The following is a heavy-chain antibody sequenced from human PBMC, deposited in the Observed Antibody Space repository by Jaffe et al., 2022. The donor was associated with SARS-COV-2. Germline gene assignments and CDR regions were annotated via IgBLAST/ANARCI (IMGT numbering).Heavy chain of an antibody. D-gene: IGHD3-10*01. CDR1: GFTFSNAW. J-gene: IGHJ6*02. Sequence: EVQLVESGGGLVKPGGSLRLSCAASGFTFSNAWMSWVRQAPGKGLEWVGRIKSKTDGGTTDYAAPVKGRFTISRDDSKNTLYLQMNSLKTEDTAVYYCTTAMVEGYYYYYYGMDVWGQGTTVTVSS. V-gene: IGHV3-15*01. CDR3: TTAMVEGYYYYYYGMDV. CDR2: IKSKTDGGTT.